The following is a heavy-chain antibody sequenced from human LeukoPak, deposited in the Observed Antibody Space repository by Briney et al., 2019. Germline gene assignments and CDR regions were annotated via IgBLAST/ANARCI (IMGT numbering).Heavy chain of an antibody. D-gene: IGHD2-15*01. CDR3: ARSEGYCSGGSCPRDAYYYGMDV. Sequence: GRSLRLSCAASGFTFSSYAMHWVRQAPGKGLEWVAVISYDGSNKYYADSVKGRFTISRDNSKNTLYLQMNSLRAEDTAVYYCARSEGYCSGGSCPRDAYYYGMDVWGQGTTVTVSS. J-gene: IGHJ6*02. CDR1: GFTFSSYA. V-gene: IGHV3-30*04. CDR2: ISYDGSNK.